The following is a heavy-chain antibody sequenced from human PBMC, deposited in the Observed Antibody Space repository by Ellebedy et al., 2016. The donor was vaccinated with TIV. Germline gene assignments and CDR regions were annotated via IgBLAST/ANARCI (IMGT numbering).Heavy chain of an antibody. CDR2: ISYSGYT. V-gene: IGHV4-59*08. CDR3: ARKYSGFDY. J-gene: IGHJ4*02. D-gene: IGHD1-26*01. CDR1: GGSISDYY. Sequence: SETLSLXCSVSGGSISDYYWMWIRQPPGKGLEWIGYISYSGYTSYNPSLKSRITISLDSSKNEFSLRLTSMTAADTAFYYCARKYSGFDYWGRGILVTVSS.